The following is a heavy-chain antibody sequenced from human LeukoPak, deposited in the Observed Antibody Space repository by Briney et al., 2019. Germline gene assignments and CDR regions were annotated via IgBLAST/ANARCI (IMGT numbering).Heavy chain of an antibody. J-gene: IGHJ4*02. CDR3: ARRRMIRGVIIFDY. Sequence: PSETLSLTCTVSGGSIRSSYYYWGWIRQPPGKGLEWIGSIYDSGSTYYNPSLKSRVTISVDTSKNQFSLKLISVTAADTAVYFCARRRMIRGVIIFDYWGPGALVTVSS. CDR2: IYDSGST. V-gene: IGHV4-39*07. CDR1: GGSIRSSYYY. D-gene: IGHD3-10*01.